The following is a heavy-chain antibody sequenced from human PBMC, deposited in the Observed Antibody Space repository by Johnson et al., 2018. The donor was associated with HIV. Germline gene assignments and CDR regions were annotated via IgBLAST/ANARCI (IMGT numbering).Heavy chain of an antibody. D-gene: IGHD1-26*01. J-gene: IGHJ3*02. CDR2: IYRGGNT. V-gene: IGHV3-66*01. CDR1: EFTVNTNY. Sequence: VQLVESGGGLVQPGGSLRLSCAASEFTVNTNYMTWVRQAPGKGLEWVSVIYRGGNTYYADSVKGRFTISRDNSKNTLYLQMTSLRAEETAVYYCARGGLLFDPGAAGGDAFDIWGQGTMVTVSS. CDR3: ARGGLLFDPGAAGGDAFDI.